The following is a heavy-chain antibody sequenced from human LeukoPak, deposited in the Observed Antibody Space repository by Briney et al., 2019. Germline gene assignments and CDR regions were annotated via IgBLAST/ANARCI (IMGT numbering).Heavy chain of an antibody. V-gene: IGHV4-39*07. J-gene: IGHJ4*02. Sequence: SETLSLTCSVSGGSISSSSYYWGWIRQTPGKGLEWIGSIYYSGSTYYNPSLKSRVTISVDTSKNQFSLKLSSVTAADTAVYYCARGPFMVRGVNPHGYFDYWGQGTLVTVSS. D-gene: IGHD3-10*01. CDR3: ARGPFMVRGVNPHGYFDY. CDR2: IYYSGST. CDR1: GGSISSSSYY.